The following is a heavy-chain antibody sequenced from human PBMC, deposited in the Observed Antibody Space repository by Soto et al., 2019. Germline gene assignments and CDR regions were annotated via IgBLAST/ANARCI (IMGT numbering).Heavy chain of an antibody. CDR2: IGTAGDT. CDR3: TRGAGGFDY. J-gene: IGHJ4*02. Sequence: EVQLVESGGDLVQPGGSLRLSCAASGFTFSSYDFHWVRRATGKGLEWVSGIGTAGDTYYAGSVKGRFIMSRENAKNSLYLQMNSLRAGDTAVYYCTRGAGGFDYWGQGTLVTVSS. V-gene: IGHV3-13*01. CDR1: GFTFSSYD. D-gene: IGHD3-16*01.